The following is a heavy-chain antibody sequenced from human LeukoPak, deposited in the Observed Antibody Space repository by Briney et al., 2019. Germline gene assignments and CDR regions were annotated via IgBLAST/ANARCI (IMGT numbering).Heavy chain of an antibody. J-gene: IGHJ2*01. D-gene: IGHD4-23*01. CDR2: IHQSGGS. CDR1: GDSISSSPYY. V-gene: IGHV4-39*01. Sequence: SETLSLTCDVSGDSISSSPYYWAWIRQPPGEGLAWIGSIHQSGGSYYNPSLQSRLSMSVDTSKNQFSLKLTSVTAADTAVYYCARHSWGGNKDFDLWGRGTLVAVSS. CDR3: ARHSWGGNKDFDL.